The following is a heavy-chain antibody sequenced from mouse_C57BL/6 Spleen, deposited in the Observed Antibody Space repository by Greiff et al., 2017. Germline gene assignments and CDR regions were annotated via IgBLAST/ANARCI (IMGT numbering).Heavy chain of an antibody. D-gene: IGHD1-1*01. CDR1: GYTFTGYW. Sequence: QVQLKQSGAELMKPGASVKLSCKATGYTFTGYWIEWVKQTPGHGLEWIGEILPGSGSTNYNEKFKGKATFTADTSSNTAYMQRRSLTTEDSAIYYCASDDYGSSCDYAMDYWGQGTSVTVSS. CDR3: ASDDYGSSCDYAMDY. J-gene: IGHJ4*01. CDR2: ILPGSGST. V-gene: IGHV1-9*01.